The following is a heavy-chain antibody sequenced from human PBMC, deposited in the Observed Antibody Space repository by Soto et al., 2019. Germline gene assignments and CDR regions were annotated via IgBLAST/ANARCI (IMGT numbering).Heavy chain of an antibody. CDR1: GGSISSGDYY. Sequence: SETLSLTCTISGGSISSGDYYWSWIRQPPGKGLEWIGYIYYSGSTYYNPSLKSRVTISVDTSKNQFSLKLISVTAADTAVYYCAREPKYCSGGSCYLSGLDYWGQGTRVTVSS. CDR3: AREPKYCSGGSCYLSGLDY. D-gene: IGHD2-15*01. CDR2: IYYSGST. V-gene: IGHV4-30-4*01. J-gene: IGHJ4*02.